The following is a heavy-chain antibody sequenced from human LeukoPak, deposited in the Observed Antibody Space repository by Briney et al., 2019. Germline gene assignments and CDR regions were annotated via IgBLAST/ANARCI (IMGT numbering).Heavy chain of an antibody. CDR1: GFTFSTYG. J-gene: IGHJ4*02. D-gene: IGHD4-11*01. Sequence: QPGGSLRLSCAASGFTFSTYGMHWVRQAPGKGLEWVAFIRYDGSNKYYADSVKGRFTISRDNSKNTLYLQMNSLRAEDTAVYYCAAGLVTPLVSGYWGQGTLVTVSS. CDR3: AAGLVTPLVSGY. V-gene: IGHV3-30*02. CDR2: IRYDGSNK.